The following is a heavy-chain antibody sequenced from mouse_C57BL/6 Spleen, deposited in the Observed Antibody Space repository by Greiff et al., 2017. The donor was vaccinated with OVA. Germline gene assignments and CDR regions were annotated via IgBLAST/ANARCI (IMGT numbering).Heavy chain of an antibody. D-gene: IGHD2-3*01. V-gene: IGHV1-64*01. CDR3: ARTDDGYYRYFDV. CDR2: IHPNSGST. CDR1: GYTFTSYW. Sequence: QVQLQQPGAELVKPGASVKLSCKASGYTFTSYWMHWVKQRPGQGLEWIGLIHPNSGSTNYNEKFKSKATLTVDKSSSTAYMQLSSLTSEDSAVYYCARTDDGYYRYFDVWGTGTTVTVSS. J-gene: IGHJ1*03.